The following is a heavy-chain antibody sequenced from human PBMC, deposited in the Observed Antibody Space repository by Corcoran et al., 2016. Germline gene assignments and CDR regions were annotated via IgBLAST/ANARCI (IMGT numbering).Heavy chain of an antibody. CDR2: ISGYNDNT. Sequence: QVQLVQSGVEVKKPGASVKVSCKASGYSFVSYGISWVRQAPGQGLEWMAWISGYNDNTKYAQKFQGRVTMTTDTSTSTAYLEVKSLRSDDTAVYYCGGDGVVVTANYQYYGMDVWGQGTTVTVSS. CDR3: GGDGVVVTANYQYYGMDV. V-gene: IGHV1-18*01. J-gene: IGHJ6*02. CDR1: GYSFVSYG. D-gene: IGHD2-21*02.